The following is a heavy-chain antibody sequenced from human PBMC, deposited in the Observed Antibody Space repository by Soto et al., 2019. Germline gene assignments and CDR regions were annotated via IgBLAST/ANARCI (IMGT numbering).Heavy chain of an antibody. CDR1: GYSFTSYW. J-gene: IGHJ6*02. D-gene: IGHD2-2*01. CDR2: IYPGDSDT. CDR3: AAPSDCSSTSCPSRRSSYYYYGMDV. Sequence: GESLKISCKGSGYSFTSYWIGWVRQMPGKGLGWMGIIYPGDSDTRYSPSLQGQVTISADKSISTAYLQWSSLKASDTAMYYCAAPSDCSSTSCPSRRSSYYYYGMDVWGQGTTVTVSS. V-gene: IGHV5-51*01.